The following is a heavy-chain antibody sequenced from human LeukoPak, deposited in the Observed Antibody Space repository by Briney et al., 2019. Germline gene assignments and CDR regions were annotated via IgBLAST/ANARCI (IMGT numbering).Heavy chain of an antibody. CDR1: GFTFSNTW. J-gene: IGHJ6*02. CDR3: AKDSFDCRGGSCYFYHYYYGLDV. V-gene: IGHV3-15*01. D-gene: IGHD2-15*01. Sequence: NPGGSLRLSCAASGFTFSNTWMSWVRQAPGKGLEWVGRIKGKTDGGTTDYAAPVKGRITISRDNSKNTLYLQMNSLRAEDTAVYYCAKDSFDCRGGSCYFYHYYYGLDVWGQGTTVTVSS. CDR2: IKGKTDGGTT.